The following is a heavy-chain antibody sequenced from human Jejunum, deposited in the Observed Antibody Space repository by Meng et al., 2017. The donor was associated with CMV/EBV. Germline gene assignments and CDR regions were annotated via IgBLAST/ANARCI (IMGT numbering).Heavy chain of an antibody. Sequence: GFTFDDYAMNGVRQAPGKGLEWVSGISWNSGRVDYADSVKGRFTISRDNVKNSLFLEMNSLRPEDTAFYYCAKPLSPYDFWSGTDFWGQGTLVTVSS. J-gene: IGHJ4*02. CDR1: GFTFDDYA. D-gene: IGHD3-3*01. V-gene: IGHV3-9*01. CDR2: ISWNSGRV. CDR3: AKPLSPYDFWSGTDF.